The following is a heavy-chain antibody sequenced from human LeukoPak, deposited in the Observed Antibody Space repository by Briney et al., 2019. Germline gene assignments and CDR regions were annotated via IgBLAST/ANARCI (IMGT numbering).Heavy chain of an antibody. D-gene: IGHD3-22*01. CDR3: ARDASGYDDAFDI. CDR2: IYYSGST. V-gene: IGHV4-61*01. Sequence: SETLSLTCTVSGGSVSSGSYYWSWIRQPPGKGLEWIGYIYYSGSTNYNPSLKSRVTISVDTSKNQFSLKLSSVTAADTAVYYCARDASGYDDAFDIWGQGTMVTVSS. J-gene: IGHJ3*02. CDR1: GGSVSSGSYY.